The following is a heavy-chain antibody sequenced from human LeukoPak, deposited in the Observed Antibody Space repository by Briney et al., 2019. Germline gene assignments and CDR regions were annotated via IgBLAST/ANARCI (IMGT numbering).Heavy chain of an antibody. J-gene: IGHJ4*02. Sequence: GGSLRLSCAASGFTFSDYYMSWIRQAPGKGLEWVSYISSSGSTIYYADSVKGRFTISRDNSKSTLYLQMDTLRGEDTAIYYCAKDGALYPFFFDSWGQGTLVTVSS. D-gene: IGHD3-16*01. CDR1: GFTFSDYY. CDR3: AKDGALYPFFFDS. V-gene: IGHV3-11*01. CDR2: ISSSGSTI.